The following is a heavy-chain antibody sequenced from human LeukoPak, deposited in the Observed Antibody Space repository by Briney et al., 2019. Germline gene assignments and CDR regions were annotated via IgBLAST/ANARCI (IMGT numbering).Heavy chain of an antibody. CDR1: GGSFSGYY. Sequence: SETLSLTCAVYGGSFSGYYWSWIRQPPGKGLEWIGEINHSGSTNYNPSLKSRVTISVDTSKNQFSLKLSSVTAADTAVYYCARLYGSGSSYWCQGTLVTVSS. D-gene: IGHD3-10*01. CDR3: ARLYGSGSSY. CDR2: INHSGST. V-gene: IGHV4-34*01. J-gene: IGHJ4*02.